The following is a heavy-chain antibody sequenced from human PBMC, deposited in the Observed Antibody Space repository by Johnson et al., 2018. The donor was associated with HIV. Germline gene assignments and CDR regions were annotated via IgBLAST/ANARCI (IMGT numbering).Heavy chain of an antibody. CDR1: GFTFSSYA. Sequence: VQLVESGGGLVQPGGSLRLSCAASGFTFSSYAMSWVRQAPGKGLEWVANIKQGGSEKYYVDSVKGRFTISRDNAKKSLYLRMNSLRAEDTAVYYCARDGSNFGAFDIWGQGTVVTVSS. CDR2: IKQGGSEK. CDR3: ARDGSNFGAFDI. V-gene: IGHV3-7*01. J-gene: IGHJ3*02. D-gene: IGHD1-1*01.